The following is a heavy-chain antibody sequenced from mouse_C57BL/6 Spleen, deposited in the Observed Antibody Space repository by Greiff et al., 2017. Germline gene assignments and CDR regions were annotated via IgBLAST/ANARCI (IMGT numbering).Heavy chain of an antibody. CDR2: IWSGGST. V-gene: IGHV2-2*01. Sequence: VKLMESGPGLVQPSQRLSITCTVSGFSLPSYGVHWVRQSPGKGLEWLGVIWSGGSTDYNAAFISRLSISKNNPTRQVFFKMNSLQADDTAIYYCARRGDGYAMDYWGQGTSVTVSS. J-gene: IGHJ4*01. CDR1: GFSLPSYG. D-gene: IGHD1-1*01. CDR3: ARRGDGYAMDY.